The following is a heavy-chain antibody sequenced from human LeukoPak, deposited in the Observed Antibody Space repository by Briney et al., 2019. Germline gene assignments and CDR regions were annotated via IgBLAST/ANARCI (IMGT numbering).Heavy chain of an antibody. CDR3: ARDSGEMATITSAFDI. J-gene: IGHJ3*02. CDR2: IYYSGST. D-gene: IGHD5-24*01. V-gene: IGHV4-59*01. Sequence: PSGTLSLTCTVSGGSISSYHWSWIRQPPGKGLEWIGYIYYSGSTNYNPSLKSRVTISVDTSKNQFSLKLSSVTAADTAVYYCARDSGEMATITSAFDIWGQGTMVTVSS. CDR1: GGSISSYH.